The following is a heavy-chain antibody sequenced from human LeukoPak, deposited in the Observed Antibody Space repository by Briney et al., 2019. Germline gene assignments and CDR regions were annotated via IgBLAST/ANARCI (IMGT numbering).Heavy chain of an antibody. Sequence: GGSLRLSCQASGFPFSSYWMHWVRQAPGRGLVWVSRISSDGSSTIYADSVKGRFTISRDNAKNTLYLQMNSLRAEDTAVYYCARDWGGYGPTSHDYWGQGTLVTVSS. CDR1: GFPFSSYW. CDR3: ARDWGGYGPTSHDY. V-gene: IGHV3-74*01. CDR2: ISSDGSST. D-gene: IGHD3-16*01. J-gene: IGHJ4*02.